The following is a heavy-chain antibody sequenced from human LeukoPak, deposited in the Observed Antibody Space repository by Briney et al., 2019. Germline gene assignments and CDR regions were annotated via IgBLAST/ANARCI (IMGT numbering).Heavy chain of an antibody. CDR3: AREAYHDFWSGSWRSYYYMDV. J-gene: IGHJ6*03. CDR1: GFTFSIYS. Sequence: PGGSLRLSCAASGFTFSIYSMNWVRQAPGKGLEWVSYISSFSGTINYADSVKGRFTISRDNAKNSLYLQMNSLRADDTAVYYCAREAYHDFWSGSWRSYYYMDVWGKGTTVTVSS. V-gene: IGHV3-48*01. D-gene: IGHD3-3*01. CDR2: ISSFSGTI.